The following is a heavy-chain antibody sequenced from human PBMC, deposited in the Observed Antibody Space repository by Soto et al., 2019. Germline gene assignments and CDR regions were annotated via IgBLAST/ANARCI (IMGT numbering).Heavy chain of an antibody. J-gene: IGHJ5*02. CDR2: IYHSGST. Sequence: QVQLQESGPGLVKPSGTLSLTCAVSGGSISSSNWWSWVRQPPGKGLEWIGEIYHSGSTNYNPSPKSRVTISVDKSKNPFSLKLSSVTAADTAVYYCARDYMVRGVMRWFDPWGQGTLVTVSS. CDR3: ARDYMVRGVMRWFDP. D-gene: IGHD3-10*01. CDR1: GGSISSSNW. V-gene: IGHV4-4*02.